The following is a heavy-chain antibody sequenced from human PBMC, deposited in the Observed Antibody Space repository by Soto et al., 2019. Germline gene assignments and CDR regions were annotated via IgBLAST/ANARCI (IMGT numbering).Heavy chain of an antibody. CDR1: GYTFTSYD. D-gene: IGHD1-1*01. Sequence: ASVKVSCKASGYTFTSYDINWVRQATGQGLEWMGWMNPNSGNTGYAQKFQGRVTMTRNTSISTAYMELSSLRSEDTAVYYCARGRRYNWKDDYYGMDVWGQGTTVAVSS. CDR2: MNPNSGNT. CDR3: ARGRRYNWKDDYYGMDV. V-gene: IGHV1-8*01. J-gene: IGHJ6*02.